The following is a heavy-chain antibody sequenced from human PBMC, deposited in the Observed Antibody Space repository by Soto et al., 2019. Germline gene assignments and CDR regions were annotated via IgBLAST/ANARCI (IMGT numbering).Heavy chain of an antibody. Sequence: SETLSLTCTVSGGSISSSSYYWGWIRQPPGKGLEWIGGIYYSGSTYYNPSLKSRVTISVDTSKNQFSLKLTSVTAADTAVYYCARHVAGYSGYDYSWGQGTLVTVSS. V-gene: IGHV4-39*01. CDR1: GGSISSSSYY. J-gene: IGHJ4*02. CDR2: IYYSGST. D-gene: IGHD5-12*01. CDR3: ARHVAGYSGYDYS.